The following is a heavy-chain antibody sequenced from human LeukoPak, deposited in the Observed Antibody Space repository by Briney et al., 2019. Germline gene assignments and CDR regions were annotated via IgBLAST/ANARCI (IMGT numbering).Heavy chain of an antibody. CDR3: ARAPSYSGSYFDY. CDR1: GGSISSGGYY. CDR2: IYYSGST. D-gene: IGHD1-26*01. J-gene: IGHJ4*02. Sequence: SETLSLTCTVSGGSISSGGYYWSWIRQHPGKGLEWIGYIYYSGSTYYNPSLKSRVTISVDTSKNQFSLKLSSVTAADTAVYYCARAPSYSGSYFDYWGQGTLVTVSS. V-gene: IGHV4-31*03.